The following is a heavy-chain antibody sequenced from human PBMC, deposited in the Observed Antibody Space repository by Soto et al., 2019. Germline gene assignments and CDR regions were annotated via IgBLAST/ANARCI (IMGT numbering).Heavy chain of an antibody. CDR2: ISANSRDI. Sequence: EVQLLESGGGLVRPGGSLRLSWAASELTFTTYAMSWVRQAPGRGLEWVSTISANSRDIYCADSVKGRFTISRDNSKNTPYQQLNGRIADEAAVYYCAKVSSGCYHGPNWLDPWGQGTLVT. V-gene: IGHV3-23*01. J-gene: IGHJ5*02. CDR1: ELTFTTYA. CDR3: AKVSSGCYHGPNWLDP. D-gene: IGHD6-19*01.